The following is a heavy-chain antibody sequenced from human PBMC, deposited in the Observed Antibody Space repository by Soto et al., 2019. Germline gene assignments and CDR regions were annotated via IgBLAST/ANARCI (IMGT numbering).Heavy chain of an antibody. J-gene: IGHJ6*02. CDR2: IKSKTDGGTT. CDR1: GFTFSSYS. V-gene: IGHV3-15*01. Sequence: GGSLRLSCAASGFTFSSYSMSWVRQAPGKGLEWVGRIKSKTDGGTTDYAAPVKGRFTISRDDSKNTLYLQMNSLKTEDTAVYYCTTDYFFWSGYYGMDVWGQGTTVTVS. D-gene: IGHD3-3*01. CDR3: TTDYFFWSGYYGMDV.